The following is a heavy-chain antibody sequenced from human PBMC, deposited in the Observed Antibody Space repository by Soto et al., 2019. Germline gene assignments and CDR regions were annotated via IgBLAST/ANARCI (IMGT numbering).Heavy chain of an antibody. V-gene: IGHV4-4*02. Sequence: NPSETLSLTCAVSGVSISSTTWWSWVRQPPGKGLEWIGEIYHSGSTNYNPSLKSRVTISVDKSKNHFSLHLSSVTAADTAVYYCARDLLIAVVEVFDYWGQGTLGTVAS. D-gene: IGHD6-19*01. CDR3: ARDLLIAVVEVFDY. CDR2: IYHSGST. CDR1: GVSISSTTW. J-gene: IGHJ4*02.